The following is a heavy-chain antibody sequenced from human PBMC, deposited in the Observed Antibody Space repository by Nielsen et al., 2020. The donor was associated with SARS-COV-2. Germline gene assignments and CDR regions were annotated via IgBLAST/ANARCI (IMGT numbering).Heavy chain of an antibody. D-gene: IGHD5-18*01. J-gene: IGHJ4*02. Sequence: LSLTCAASGFTFSDYYMSWIRQAPGKGLEWVSYISSSSSYTNYADSVKGRFTISRDNAKNSLYLQMNSLRAEDTAVYYCARDSVDTAMATGTFDYWGQGTLVTVSS. CDR3: ARDSVDTAMATGTFDY. CDR2: ISSSSSYT. CDR1: GFTFSDYY. V-gene: IGHV3-11*05.